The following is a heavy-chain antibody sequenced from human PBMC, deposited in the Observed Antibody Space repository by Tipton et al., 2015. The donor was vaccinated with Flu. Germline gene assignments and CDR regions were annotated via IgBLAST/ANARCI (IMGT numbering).Heavy chain of an antibody. D-gene: IGHD4-11*01. Sequence: TLSLTCVVSGDSISTDYFWGWIRQPPGQGLEWIGNICPGSPYYNPSLKSRVTMSLDTSKIQFSLRLTSVTAADTAVYFCARRDFSNYVSEPKNWFDIWGQGTLVTVSS. CDR2: ICPGSP. CDR1: GDSISTDYF. CDR3: ARRDFSNYVSEPKNWFDI. V-gene: IGHV4-38-2*01. J-gene: IGHJ5*02.